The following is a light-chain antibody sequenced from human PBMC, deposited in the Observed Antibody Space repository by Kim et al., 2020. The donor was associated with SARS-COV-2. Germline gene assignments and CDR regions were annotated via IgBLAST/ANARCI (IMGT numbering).Light chain of an antibody. CDR3: SSYTTSSTRL. J-gene: IGLJ3*02. CDR1: PSDVGGSHF. V-gene: IGLV2-14*03. CDR2: DYT. Sequence: GQSLTLSCAGTPSDVGGSHFVSWYQQHPGRAPKLIIYDYTKRPSGVSNRFSGSRSGNTASLTISGLQTEDEADYYCSSYTTSSTRLFGGGTQLTVL.